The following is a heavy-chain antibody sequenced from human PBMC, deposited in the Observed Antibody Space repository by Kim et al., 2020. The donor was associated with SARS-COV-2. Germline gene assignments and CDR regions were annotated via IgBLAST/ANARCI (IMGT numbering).Heavy chain of an antibody. CDR3: ARDPVRGSLDY. J-gene: IGHJ4*02. V-gene: IGHV3-7*01. D-gene: IGHD3-10*01. CDR2: DK. Sequence: DKYYVAPLEGRFIISRDNAKNSLDLQMNSLRVEDTGVYFCARDPVRGSLDYWGQGALVTVSS.